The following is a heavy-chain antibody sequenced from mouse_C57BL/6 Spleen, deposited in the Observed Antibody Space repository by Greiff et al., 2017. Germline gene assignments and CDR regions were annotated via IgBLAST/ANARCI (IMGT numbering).Heavy chain of an antibody. V-gene: IGHV1-63*01. CDR1: GYTFTNYW. Sequence: QVQLQQSGDELVRPGTSVKMSCKASGYTFTNYWIGWAKQRPGHGLEWIGDIYPGGGYTNYNEKFKGKATLTADKSSSPAYMQFSSLTSEDSAIYYCARRGYYVDYYAMDYWGQGTSVTVSS. CDR2: IYPGGGYT. J-gene: IGHJ4*01. CDR3: ARRGYYVDYYAMDY. D-gene: IGHD2-3*01.